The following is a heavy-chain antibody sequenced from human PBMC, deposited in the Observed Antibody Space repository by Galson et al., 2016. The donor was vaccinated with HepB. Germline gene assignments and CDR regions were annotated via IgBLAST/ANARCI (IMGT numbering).Heavy chain of an antibody. J-gene: IGHJ4*02. CDR3: ARDEIAGTTGDY. CDR1: GLSLSNYW. Sequence: SLRLSCAAPGLSLSNYWMIWVRQAPGKGLEWVSVIYSGGRTYYADSVKGRSTISRDNSKNTLYLQMNSLRAEDTAVYYCARDEIAGTTGDYWGQGTLVTVSS. V-gene: IGHV3-53*01. D-gene: IGHD1-7*01. CDR2: IYSGGRT.